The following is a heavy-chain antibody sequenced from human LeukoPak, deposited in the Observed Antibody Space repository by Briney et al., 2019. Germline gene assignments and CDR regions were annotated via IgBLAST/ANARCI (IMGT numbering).Heavy chain of an antibody. V-gene: IGHV1-18*01. D-gene: IGHD1-1*01. J-gene: IGHJ4*02. Sequence: GASVKVSCKASGYTFTTYGISWVRQAPGQGLEWMGWISAYNGNTNYAQKFQGRVTMTTDTSTSTAYMELRSLRSDDTAVYYCARGSTARYRGAVDYWGQGTLVTISS. CDR2: ISAYNGNT. CDR1: GYTFTTYG. CDR3: ARGSTARYRGAVDY.